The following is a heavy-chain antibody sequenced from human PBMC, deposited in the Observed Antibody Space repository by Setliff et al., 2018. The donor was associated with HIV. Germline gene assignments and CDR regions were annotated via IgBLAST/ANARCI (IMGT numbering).Heavy chain of an antibody. V-gene: IGHV1-3*03. CDR3: ARDRMGIDNPNYYMDV. Sequence: ASVKVSCKASGYTFTSHYIHWVRQAPGQGLEWMGWINAGNGNTKYSQEFQGRVTITRDTSASTAYMELSSLRSEDMAVYYCARDRMGIDNPNYYMDVWGKGTTVTVSS. CDR1: GYTFTSHY. D-gene: IGHD7-27*01. CDR2: INAGNGNT. J-gene: IGHJ6*03.